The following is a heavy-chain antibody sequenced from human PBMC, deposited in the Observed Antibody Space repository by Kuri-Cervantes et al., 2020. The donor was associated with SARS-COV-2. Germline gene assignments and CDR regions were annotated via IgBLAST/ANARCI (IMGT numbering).Heavy chain of an antibody. CDR3: AMKSTRNNYYDSSGSFDY. CDR1: GFTFSSYW. CDR2: IKQDVREK. Sequence: LSLTCAASGFTFSSYWRSWVRQAPGKGLEWVANIKQDVREKYYVDSVKGRFTISRDNAKNSLYLQMNSLRAEDTAVYYCAMKSTRNNYYDSSGSFDYWGQGTLVTVSS. D-gene: IGHD3-22*01. J-gene: IGHJ4*02. V-gene: IGHV3-7*02.